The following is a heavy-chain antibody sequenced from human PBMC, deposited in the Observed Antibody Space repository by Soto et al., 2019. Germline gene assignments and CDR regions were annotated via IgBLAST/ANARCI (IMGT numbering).Heavy chain of an antibody. J-gene: IGHJ6*02. D-gene: IGHD3-3*01. CDR2: IYYSGST. V-gene: IGHV4-59*01. CDR3: ARTENDFWSGYYRDYGMDV. CDR1: GGSIGSYY. Sequence: LSLTCTVSGGSIGSYYWSWIRQPPGKGLEWIGYIYYSGSTNYNPSLKSRVTISVDTSKNQFSLKLSSVTAADTAVYYCARTENDFWSGYYRDYGMDVWGQGTTVTVSS.